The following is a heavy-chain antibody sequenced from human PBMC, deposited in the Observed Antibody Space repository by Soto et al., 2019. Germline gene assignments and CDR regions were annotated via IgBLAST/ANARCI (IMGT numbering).Heavy chain of an antibody. J-gene: IGHJ4*02. Sequence: SETLSLTCAVYGGSFSGYYWSWIRQPPGKGLEWIGEINHSGSTNYNPSLKSRVTISVDTSKNQFSLKLSSVTAADTAVYYCARGTVYGDSYGRQSDPPYYSSQRTPVPVS. CDR3: ARGTVYGDSYGRQSDPPYY. CDR2: INHSGST. D-gene: IGHD2-21*02. V-gene: IGHV4-34*01. CDR1: GGSFSGYY.